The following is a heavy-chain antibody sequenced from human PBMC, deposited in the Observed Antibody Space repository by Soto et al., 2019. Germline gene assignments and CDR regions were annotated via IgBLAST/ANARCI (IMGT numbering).Heavy chain of an antibody. V-gene: IGHV3-33*01. CDR2: IWYGGSNY. J-gene: IGHJ6*02. CDR1: GFTFSSYG. Sequence: PWGSLRLSCAASGFTFSSYGIHWVRKAQDKGLEREAVIWYGGSNYYHADCVKGRFTISRDNYKNTLYLHMISLGAEDMAVYYCAREHYDFWSGYLHYYYYGMDVWGQGTTVTVSS. D-gene: IGHD3-3*01. CDR3: AREHYDFWSGYLHYYYYGMDV.